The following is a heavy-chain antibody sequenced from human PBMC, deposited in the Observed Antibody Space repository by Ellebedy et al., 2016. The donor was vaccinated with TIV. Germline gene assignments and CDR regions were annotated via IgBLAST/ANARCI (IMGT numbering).Heavy chain of an antibody. Sequence: GGSLRLXXAASGFTFSSYSMNWVRQAPGKGLEWVSSISSSSSYIYYADSVKGRFTISRDNAKNSLYLQLNSLRAEDTAVYYCARVEGGVVAAAYYYYYGMDVWGQGTTVTVSS. CDR3: ARVEGGVVAAAYYYYYGMDV. V-gene: IGHV3-21*01. J-gene: IGHJ6*02. D-gene: IGHD2-2*01. CDR2: ISSSSSYI. CDR1: GFTFSSYS.